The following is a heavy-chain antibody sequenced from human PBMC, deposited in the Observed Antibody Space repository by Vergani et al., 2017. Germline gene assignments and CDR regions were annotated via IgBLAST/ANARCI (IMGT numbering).Heavy chain of an antibody. Sequence: QVQLVESGGGVVQPGRSLRLSCAASVFTFRSYVMHWVRQAPGKGLEWVAVISYDGSNKYYADSVKGRFTISGDNSKNTLYLQMNSLRDEDTAVYYCAKGGGVVPAAILPWFDYWGQGTLVTVSS. V-gene: IGHV3-30*18. J-gene: IGHJ4*02. D-gene: IGHD2-2*01. CDR2: ISYDGSNK. CDR1: VFTFRSYV. CDR3: AKGGGVVPAAILPWFDY.